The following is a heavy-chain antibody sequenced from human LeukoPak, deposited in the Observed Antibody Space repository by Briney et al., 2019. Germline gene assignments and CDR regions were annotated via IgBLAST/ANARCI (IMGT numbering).Heavy chain of an antibody. D-gene: IGHD6-13*01. CDR3: ARAESSSSWYNY. V-gene: IGHV5-51*01. CDR1: GYTFFRQW. CDR2: VYPGDSDT. Sequence: GESLKISCRGSGYTFFRQWIGWVRQMPGKGLEWMGMVYPGDSDTRYSPSFQGQVTISADKSISTAYLQWSSLKASDTAMYYCARAESSSSWYNYWGQGTLVTVSS. J-gene: IGHJ4*02.